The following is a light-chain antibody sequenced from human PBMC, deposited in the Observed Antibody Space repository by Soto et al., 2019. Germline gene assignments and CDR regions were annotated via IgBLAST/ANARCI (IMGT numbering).Light chain of an antibody. CDR2: RNN. V-gene: IGLV1-47*01. Sequence: QSALTQPPSASGTPGQRVTISCSGSSSNIGNNYLYWYQQLPGTSPQLLIYRNNQRPSGVPDRFSASKSGTSASLAISGLRSEDGADYYCAAWDDSLSGPVFGGGTKVTVL. J-gene: IGLJ2*01. CDR1: SSNIGNNY. CDR3: AAWDDSLSGPV.